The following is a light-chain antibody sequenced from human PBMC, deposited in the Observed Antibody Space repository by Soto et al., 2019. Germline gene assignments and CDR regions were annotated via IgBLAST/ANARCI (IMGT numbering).Light chain of an antibody. Sequence: QSALTQPASVSGSPGQSITISCTGTSSDVGGYKYVSWYQEHPGKAPKLMIYEVNNRPSGVSNRFSGSKSGNTASLTISGLQAEDEAHYYCSSYTSSTTPVFGTGTKLTV. CDR1: SSDVGGYKY. V-gene: IGLV2-14*03. J-gene: IGLJ1*01. CDR2: EVN. CDR3: SSYTSSTTPV.